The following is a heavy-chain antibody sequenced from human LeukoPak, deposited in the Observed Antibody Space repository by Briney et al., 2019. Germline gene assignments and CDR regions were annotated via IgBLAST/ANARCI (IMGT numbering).Heavy chain of an antibody. J-gene: IGHJ4*02. CDR1: GFTFSGYA. V-gene: IGHV3-30-3*01. D-gene: IGHD3-22*01. Sequence: GGSLRLSCAASGFTFSGYAMHWVRQAPGKGLEWVAVISYDGSKKYYADSVKGRFTISRDNSKNTLYLQMNSLRAEDTAVYYCARAIVVVDNFDYRGQGTLVTVSS. CDR3: ARAIVVVDNFDY. CDR2: ISYDGSKK.